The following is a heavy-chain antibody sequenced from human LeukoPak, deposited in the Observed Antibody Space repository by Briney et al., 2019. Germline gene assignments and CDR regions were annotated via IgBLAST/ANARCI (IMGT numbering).Heavy chain of an antibody. J-gene: IGHJ5*02. D-gene: IGHD3-10*01. V-gene: IGHV4-34*01. Sequence: SETLSLTCAVYGGSFSGYYWSWIRQPPGKGLEWIGEITHSGTTNYNPSLESRLTISIDTSKNQFSLKLSSVTAADTAVYYCARLITPTSGSNWFDPWGQGTLVTVSS. CDR3: ARLITPTSGSNWFDP. CDR1: GGSFSGYY. CDR2: ITHSGTT.